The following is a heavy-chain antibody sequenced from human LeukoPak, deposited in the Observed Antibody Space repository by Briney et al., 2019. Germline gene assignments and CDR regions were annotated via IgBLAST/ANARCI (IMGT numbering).Heavy chain of an antibody. Sequence: GRSLRLSCAASGFTFSNYGIHWVRQAPGKGLEWVVVISYDGNNKYYADSVKGRFTISRDNSKNTLFLQMNSLRAEDTAVYYCAKGVDYCSGGSCPADYWGPGTLVTVSS. D-gene: IGHD2-15*01. V-gene: IGHV3-30*18. CDR1: GFTFSNYG. J-gene: IGHJ4*02. CDR3: AKGVDYCSGGSCPADY. CDR2: ISYDGNNK.